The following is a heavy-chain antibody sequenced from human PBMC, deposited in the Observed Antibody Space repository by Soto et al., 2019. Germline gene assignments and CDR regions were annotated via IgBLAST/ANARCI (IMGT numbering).Heavy chain of an antibody. Sequence: PGGSLRLSCAASGFTFSSYSMNWVRQAPGKGLEWVSYISSSSSTIYYADSVKGRFTISRDNAKNSLYLQMNSLRAEDTAVYYCARDDYGDYSGYYYYYMDVWGKGTTVTVSS. D-gene: IGHD4-17*01. CDR3: ARDDYGDYSGYYYYYMDV. V-gene: IGHV3-48*01. CDR2: ISSSSSTI. CDR1: GFTFSSYS. J-gene: IGHJ6*03.